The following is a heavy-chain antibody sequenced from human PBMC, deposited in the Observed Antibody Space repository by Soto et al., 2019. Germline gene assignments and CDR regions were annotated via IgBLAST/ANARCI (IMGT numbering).Heavy chain of an antibody. CDR1: GGTFSSYA. Sequence: RASVKVSCKASGGTFSSYAISWVRQAPGQGLEWMGGIIPIFGTANYAQKFQGRVTITADKSTSTAYMELSSLRSEDTAVYYCARAMDTAMVTFAFDIWGQGTMVTVSS. CDR3: ARAMDTAMVTFAFDI. CDR2: IIPIFGTA. D-gene: IGHD5-18*01. V-gene: IGHV1-69*06. J-gene: IGHJ3*02.